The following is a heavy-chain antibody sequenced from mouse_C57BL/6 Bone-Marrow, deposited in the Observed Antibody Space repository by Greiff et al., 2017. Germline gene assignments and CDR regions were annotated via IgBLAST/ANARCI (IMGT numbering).Heavy chain of an antibody. CDR1: GFTFSNYW. Sequence: DVMLVESGGGLVQPGGSMKLSCVASGFTFSNYWMNWVRPSPEKGLEWVAQIRLKSDNYATHYAESVKGRFTISRDDSKSSVYLQMNNLRAEDTGIYYCTGLWAWFAYWGQGTLGTVSA. CDR2: IRLKSDNYAT. V-gene: IGHV6-3*01. CDR3: TGLWAWFAY. J-gene: IGHJ3*01. D-gene: IGHD1-1*02.